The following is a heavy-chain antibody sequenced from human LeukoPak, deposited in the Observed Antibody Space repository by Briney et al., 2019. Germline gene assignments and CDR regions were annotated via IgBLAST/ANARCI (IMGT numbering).Heavy chain of an antibody. CDR3: ARVPYSSGWYDQGYYFDY. D-gene: IGHD6-19*01. Sequence: PGGSLRLSCAASGFTFSSYGMHWVRQAPGKGLEWVAVISYDGSNKYYADSVKGRFTISRDNSKNTLYLQMNSLRAEDTAVYYCARVPYSSGWYDQGYYFDYWGQGTLVTVSS. CDR1: GFTFSSYG. V-gene: IGHV3-30*03. J-gene: IGHJ4*02. CDR2: ISYDGSNK.